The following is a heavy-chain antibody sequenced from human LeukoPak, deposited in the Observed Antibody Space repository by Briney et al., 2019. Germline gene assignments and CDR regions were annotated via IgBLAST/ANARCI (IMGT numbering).Heavy chain of an antibody. V-gene: IGHV4-59*08. CDR3: AAMKGIAARKGPFDY. D-gene: IGHD6-6*01. CDR1: GGSISIYY. Sequence: SETLSLTCTVSGGSISIYYWSWIRQPPGKGLEWIGYIYYSGSTNYNPSLKSRVTISVDTSKNQFSLKLSSVTAADTAVYYCAAMKGIAARKGPFDYWGQGTLVTVSS. J-gene: IGHJ4*02. CDR2: IYYSGST.